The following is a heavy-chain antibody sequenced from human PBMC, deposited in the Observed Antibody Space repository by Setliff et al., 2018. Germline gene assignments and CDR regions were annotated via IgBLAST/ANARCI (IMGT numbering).Heavy chain of an antibody. CDR1: GFTFNDYS. D-gene: IGHD2-15*01. J-gene: IGHJ4*02. CDR2: IISNSLTI. CDR3: ARDEVNCSGSKCYSGFDS. V-gene: IGHV3-48*01. Sequence: GSLRLSCAASGFTFNDYSMNWVRQAPGKGLEWVSYIISNSLTIHYADSVRGRFTVSRDNARSSLYLQMNNLRAEDTAVYYCARDEVNCSGSKCYSGFDSWGQGTLVTVSS.